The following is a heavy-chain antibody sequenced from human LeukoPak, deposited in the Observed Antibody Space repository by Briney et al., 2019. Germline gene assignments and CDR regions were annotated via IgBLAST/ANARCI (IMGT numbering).Heavy chain of an antibody. D-gene: IGHD3-3*01. V-gene: IGHV3-30-3*01. CDR2: ISYDGSNK. CDR1: GFTFSSYA. J-gene: IGHJ6*03. CDR3: ARDPPRITIFGVAADYMDV. Sequence: EPGGSLRLSCAASGFTFSSYAMHWVRQAPGKGLEWVAVISYDGSNKYYADSVKGRFTISRDNSKNTLYLQMNSLRAEDTAVYYCARDPPRITIFGVAADYMDVWGKGTTVTVSS.